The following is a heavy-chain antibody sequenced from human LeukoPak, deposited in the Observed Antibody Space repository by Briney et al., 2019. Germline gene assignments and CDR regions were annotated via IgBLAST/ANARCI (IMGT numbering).Heavy chain of an antibody. Sequence: PSETLSLTCTVSGGSISSGGYYWSWIRQHPGKGLEWIGYIYYSGSTYYNPSLKSRVTISVDTSKNQFSLKLSSATAADTAVYYCARDHDYGGKGFDYWGQGTLVTVSS. CDR3: ARDHDYGGKGFDY. V-gene: IGHV4-31*03. CDR2: IYYSGST. J-gene: IGHJ4*02. CDR1: GGSISSGGYY. D-gene: IGHD4-23*01.